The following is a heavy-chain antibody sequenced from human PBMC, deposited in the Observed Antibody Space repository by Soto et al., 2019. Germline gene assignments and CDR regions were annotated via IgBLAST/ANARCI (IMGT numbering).Heavy chain of an antibody. J-gene: IGHJ3*01. CDR2: IHSDGSST. V-gene: IGHV3-74*01. CDR1: GFTFSYYW. CDR3: ARGDRGAFDL. D-gene: IGHD3-16*01. Sequence: EVQLVESGGGLVRPGGSLRLSCAASGFTFSYYWMHWVRQAPGKGLVWVSRIHSDGSSTTYADFVKGRFIISRDNARNTVDLEMNNARVEDTAVYYCARGDRGAFDLWGQGTVVTVSA.